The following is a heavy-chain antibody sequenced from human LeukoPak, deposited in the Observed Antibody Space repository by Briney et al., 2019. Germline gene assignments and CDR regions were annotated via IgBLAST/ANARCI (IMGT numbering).Heavy chain of an antibody. CDR2: INPTGGST. J-gene: IGHJ4*02. D-gene: IGHD6-13*01. V-gene: IGHV1-46*01. Sequence: ASVKVSCKASGYTFPSYFMHWVRQAPGQGLEWMGIINPTGGSTTYAQKFQGRVTMTRDTSTSTVYMELSSLRSDDTAVYYCAPRYSRITDYWGQGTLVSVSS. CDR3: APRYSRITDY. CDR1: GYTFPSYF.